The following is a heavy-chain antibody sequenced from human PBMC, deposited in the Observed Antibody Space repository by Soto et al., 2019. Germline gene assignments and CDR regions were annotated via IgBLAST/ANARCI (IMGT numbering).Heavy chain of an antibody. Sequence: SETLSLTCAVYGGSFSGYYWSWIRQPPGKGLEWIGEINHSGSTNYNPSLKSRVTISVDTSKNQFSLKLSSVTAADTAVYYCARGIKDHVLIWFGELMGFDYWGQGTLVTVYS. CDR1: GGSFSGYY. V-gene: IGHV4-34*01. CDR2: INHSGST. D-gene: IGHD3-10*01. CDR3: ARGIKDHVLIWFGELMGFDY. J-gene: IGHJ4*02.